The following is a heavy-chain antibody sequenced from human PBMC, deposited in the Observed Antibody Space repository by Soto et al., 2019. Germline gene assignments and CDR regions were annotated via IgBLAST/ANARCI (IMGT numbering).Heavy chain of an antibody. J-gene: IGHJ1*01. D-gene: IGHD4-17*01. CDR3: ARGHLMTTVVTRARGYFQH. Sequence: QVQLQQWGAGLLKPSETLSLTCAVYGGSFSGYYWSWIRQPPGKGLEWIGEINHSGSTNYNPSLNSLVTISVDPSKNQYSLKLSSVTAADTTVYYCARGHLMTTVVTRARGYFQHWGQGTLVTVSS. CDR2: INHSGST. V-gene: IGHV4-34*01. CDR1: GGSFSGYY.